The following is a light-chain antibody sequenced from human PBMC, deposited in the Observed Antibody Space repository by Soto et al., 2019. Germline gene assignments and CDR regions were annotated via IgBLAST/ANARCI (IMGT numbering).Light chain of an antibody. V-gene: IGKV4-1*01. Sequence: DIVMTQSPDSLAVSLGERATINCKSSQSVLYSSNNKNYLAWYQQKPGQPPKLLIYWASTRESGVPDRFSGSGSGTLFTLTISSLQAEDVAVYYCQQYYSTLMYTFGQGTKLEIK. J-gene: IGKJ2*01. CDR2: WAS. CDR3: QQYYSTLMYT. CDR1: QSVLYSSNNKNY.